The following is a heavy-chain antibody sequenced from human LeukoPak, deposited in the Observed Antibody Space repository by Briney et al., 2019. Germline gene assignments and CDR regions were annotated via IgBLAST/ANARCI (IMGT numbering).Heavy chain of an antibody. J-gene: IGHJ5*02. D-gene: IGHD2-2*01. V-gene: IGHV1-8*01. CDR1: GYTFTSYD. CDR2: VNPNSGNT. Sequence: GASVKVSCKASGYTFTSYDINWVRQATGQGLEWMGWVNPNSGNTGYAQKFQGRVTMTRNTSISTAYMELSSLRSEDTAVYYCARGYCSSTSCQKREYWFDPWGQGTLVTVSS. CDR3: ARGYCSSTSCQKREYWFDP.